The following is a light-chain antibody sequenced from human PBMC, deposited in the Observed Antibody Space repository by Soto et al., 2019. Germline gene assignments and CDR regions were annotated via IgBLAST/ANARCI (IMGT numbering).Light chain of an antibody. CDR2: DAS. CDR3: QQRSNWPPT. V-gene: IGKV3-11*01. J-gene: IGKJ3*01. Sequence: EIVLTQSPATLSLSPGERATLSCRASQSVGDSLAWYQHKPGQAPRLLIFDASSRATGIPARFRGSGSGTDFTLTISSLEPEDFAVYYCQQRSNWPPTFGPGTKVDTK. CDR1: QSVGDS.